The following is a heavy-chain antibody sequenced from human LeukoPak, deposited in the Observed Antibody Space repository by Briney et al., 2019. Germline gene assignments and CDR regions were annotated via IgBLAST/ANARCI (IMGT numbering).Heavy chain of an antibody. D-gene: IGHD1-7*01. Sequence: SETLSLTCAVYGGSFSGYYWSWIRQPPGKGLEWIGEINHSGSTNYNPSLKSRVTISVDTSKNQFSLKLSSVTAADTAVYYWAGEFQWVHPTPPLLELWGQGTLVTVSS. CDR3: AGEFQWVHPTPPLLEL. CDR1: GGSFSGYY. J-gene: IGHJ4*02. V-gene: IGHV4-34*01. CDR2: INHSGST.